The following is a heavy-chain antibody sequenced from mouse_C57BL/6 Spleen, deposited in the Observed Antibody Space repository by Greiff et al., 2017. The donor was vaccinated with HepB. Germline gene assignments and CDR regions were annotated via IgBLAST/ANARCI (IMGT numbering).Heavy chain of an antibody. CDR3: ARRAAQAHYYAMGY. CDR1: GYTFTSYW. Sequence: QVQLQQPGAELVRPGYSVKLSCKASGYTFTSYWMHWVKQRPIQGLEWIGNIDPSDSETHYNQKFKDKATLTVDKSSSTAYMQHSSLKSEDSAVYYCARRAAQAHYYAMGYWGQGTSVTVSS. D-gene: IGHD3-2*02. V-gene: IGHV1-52*01. J-gene: IGHJ4*01. CDR2: IDPSDSET.